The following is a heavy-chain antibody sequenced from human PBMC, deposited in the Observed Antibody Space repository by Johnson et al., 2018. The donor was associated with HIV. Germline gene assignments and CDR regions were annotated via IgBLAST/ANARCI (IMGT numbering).Heavy chain of an antibody. V-gene: IGHV3-20*01. CDR1: GFTFNDYY. Sequence: VQLVESGGGVVKPGGSLRLSCAASGFTFNDYYMSWVRQAPGKGLEWVSGINWNGGSTGYEDSVKGRFTISRDNAKNSLYLQMNSLRTEDTAVYHCVKDVGNYWPDAFDIWGQGTMVTVSS. CDR2: INWNGGST. CDR3: VKDVGNYWPDAFDI. D-gene: IGHD3-22*01. J-gene: IGHJ3*02.